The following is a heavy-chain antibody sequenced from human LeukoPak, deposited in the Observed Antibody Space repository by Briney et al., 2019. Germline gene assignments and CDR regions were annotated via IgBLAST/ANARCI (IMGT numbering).Heavy chain of an antibody. Sequence: ASVKVSCKASGGTFSSYAISWVRQAPGQGLVWMGGIIPIFGTANYAQKFQGRVTITADESTSTAYMELSSLRSEDTAVYYCARGLRFLEWLAEFDYWGQGTLVTVSS. CDR3: ARGLRFLEWLAEFDY. CDR1: GGTFSSYA. J-gene: IGHJ4*02. V-gene: IGHV1-69*13. D-gene: IGHD3-3*01. CDR2: IIPIFGTA.